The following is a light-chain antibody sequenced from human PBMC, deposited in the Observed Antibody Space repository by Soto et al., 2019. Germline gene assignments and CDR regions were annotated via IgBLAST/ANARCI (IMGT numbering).Light chain of an antibody. CDR1: TGAVTSGYY. CDR2: SPT. J-gene: IGLJ3*02. Sequence: QAVVTQEPSLTVSPGETVTLTCASSTGAVTSGYYPSWFQQKPGQAPRALIHSPTNKHSWNPARFSGSLLGGKAALTLSGVQPEDEAEYYCLMYYGGPGVFGGGTKLTVL. CDR3: LMYYGGPGV. V-gene: IGLV7-43*01.